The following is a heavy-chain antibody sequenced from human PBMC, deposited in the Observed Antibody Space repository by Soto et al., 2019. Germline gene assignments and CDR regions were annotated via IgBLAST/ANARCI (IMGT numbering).Heavy chain of an antibody. J-gene: IGHJ6*02. CDR1: GGSFSGYY. D-gene: IGHD6-13*01. Sequence: QVQLQQWGAGLLKPSETLSLTCAVYGGSFSGYYWSWIRQPPGKGLEWIGEINHSGSTNYNPSLKSRVTISVDTSKNQFSLKLSSVTAADTAVYYCARARYSSSWYRYYGMDVWGQGTTVTVSS. CDR3: ARARYSSSWYRYYGMDV. V-gene: IGHV4-34*01. CDR2: INHSGST.